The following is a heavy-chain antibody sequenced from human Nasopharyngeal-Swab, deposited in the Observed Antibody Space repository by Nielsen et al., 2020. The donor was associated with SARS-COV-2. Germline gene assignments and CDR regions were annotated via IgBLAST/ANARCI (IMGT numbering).Heavy chain of an antibody. Sequence: GESLKISCAASGFTFSSYSMNWVRQAPGKGLEWVSSISSSSSYIYYADSVKGRFTISRDNAKNSLYLQMNSLRAEDAGVYYCARGGVRSYWFDPWGQGTLVTV. CDR1: GFTFSSYS. CDR3: ARGGVRSYWFDP. V-gene: IGHV3-21*01. D-gene: IGHD3-16*01. CDR2: ISSSSSYI. J-gene: IGHJ5*02.